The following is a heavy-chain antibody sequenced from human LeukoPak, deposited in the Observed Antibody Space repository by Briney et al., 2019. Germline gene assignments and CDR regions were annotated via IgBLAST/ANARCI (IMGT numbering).Heavy chain of an antibody. V-gene: IGHV4-39*07. D-gene: IGHD2-15*01. J-gene: IGHJ4*02. Sequence: SETLSLTCTVSGGSLSSSSYYWGWIRQPPGKGLEWIGSIYYSGSTYYNPSLKSRVTISVDTSKNQFSLKLSSVTAADTAMYYCAIVQGYCSGGSCYSPYYFDYWGQGTLVTVSS. CDR3: AIVQGYCSGGSCYSPYYFDY. CDR1: GGSLSSSSYY. CDR2: IYYSGST.